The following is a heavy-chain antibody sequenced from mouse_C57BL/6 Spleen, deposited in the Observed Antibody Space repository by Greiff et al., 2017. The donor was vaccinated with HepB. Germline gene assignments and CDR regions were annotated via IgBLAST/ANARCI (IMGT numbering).Heavy chain of an antibody. CDR2: IYPGDGDT. D-gene: IGHD1-2*01. V-gene: IGHV1-82*01. Sequence: VKLLESGPELVKPGASVKISCKASGYAFSSSWMNWVKQRPGKGLEWIGRIYPGDGDTNYNGKFKGKATLTADKSSSTAYMQLSSLTSEDSAVYFCARGRRKGYFDYWGQGTTLTVSS. CDR3: ARGRRKGYFDY. J-gene: IGHJ2*01. CDR1: GYAFSSSW.